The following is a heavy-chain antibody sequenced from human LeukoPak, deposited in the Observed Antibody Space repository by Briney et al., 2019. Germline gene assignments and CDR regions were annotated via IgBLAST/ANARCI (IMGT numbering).Heavy chain of an antibody. CDR2: ISSSGSTI. V-gene: IGHV3-11*01. CDR1: GFTFSDYY. CDR3: ARGGMVRGVPAYYYYYYYMDV. J-gene: IGHJ6*03. Sequence: GGSLRLSCAASGFTFSDYYMSWIRQAPGKGLEWVSYISSSGSTIYYADSVKGRFTISRDNAKNSLYLQMNSLRAEDTAVYYCARGGMVRGVPAYYYYYYYMDVWGKGTTVTISS. D-gene: IGHD3-10*01.